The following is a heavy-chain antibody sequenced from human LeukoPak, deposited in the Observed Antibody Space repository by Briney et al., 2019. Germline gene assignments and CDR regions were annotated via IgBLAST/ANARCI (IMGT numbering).Heavy chain of an antibody. J-gene: IGHJ4*02. CDR1: GFTFDDYG. V-gene: IGHV3-20*04. CDR3: ASRIGYSSSWYPDY. D-gene: IGHD6-13*01. CDR2: INWNGGST. Sequence: GGSLRLSCAASGFTFDDYGMSWVRQAPGKGLEWVSGINWNGGSTGYADSVKGRVTITRDTAKNSLYLQMNSLRAEDTAVYYCASRIGYSSSWYPDYWGQGTLVTVSS.